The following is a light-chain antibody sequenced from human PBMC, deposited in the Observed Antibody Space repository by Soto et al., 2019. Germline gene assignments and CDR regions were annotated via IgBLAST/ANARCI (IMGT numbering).Light chain of an antibody. Sequence: QSVLTQPPSASGTPGQRVTISGSGSSSNIGSNFVYWYQQLPGTAPKLLIYRNNQRPSGVPDRFSGSKSGTSASLAISGLRSEDEADYYCAAWDDSLSGHVVFGGGTKVTVL. J-gene: IGLJ2*01. V-gene: IGLV1-47*01. CDR3: AAWDDSLSGHVV. CDR1: SSNIGSNF. CDR2: RNN.